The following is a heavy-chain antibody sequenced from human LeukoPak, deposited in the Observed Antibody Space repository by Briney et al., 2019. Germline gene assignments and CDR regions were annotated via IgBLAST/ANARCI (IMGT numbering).Heavy chain of an antibody. J-gene: IGHJ6*03. CDR3: AVSTWAYYYMDV. Sequence: PSETLSLTCTVSGGSISSSSYYWGWIRQPPGKGLEWIGSIYYSGSTYYNPSLKSRVTISVDTSKNQFSLKLSSVTAADTAVYYCAVSTWAYYYMDVWGKGTTVTVSS. CDR1: GGSISSSSYY. V-gene: IGHV4-39*01. CDR2: IYYSGST. D-gene: IGHD7-27*01.